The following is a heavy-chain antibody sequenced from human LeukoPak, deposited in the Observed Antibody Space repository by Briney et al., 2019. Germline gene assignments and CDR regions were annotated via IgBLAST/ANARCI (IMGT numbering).Heavy chain of an antibody. CDR1: GGSISSYY. V-gene: IGHV4-59*01. Sequence: PSETLSLTCTVSGGSISSYYWSWIRQPPGKGLEWIGYVYYSGSTNYNPSLKSRVTISVDTSKNQFSLKLSSVTAADTAVYYCARAGSSSDYYYYMDVWGKGTTVTVSS. J-gene: IGHJ6*03. CDR3: ARAGSSSDYYYYMDV. D-gene: IGHD6-6*01. CDR2: VYYSGST.